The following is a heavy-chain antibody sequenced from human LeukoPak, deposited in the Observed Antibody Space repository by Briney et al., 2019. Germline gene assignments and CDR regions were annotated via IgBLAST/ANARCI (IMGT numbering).Heavy chain of an antibody. V-gene: IGHV3-23*01. CDR2: ISGGSA. J-gene: IGHJ6*03. CDR3: AKDRSSRYDFWSSSFGHYYDDYMDV. D-gene: IGHD3-3*01. Sequence: GGSLRLSCAASGFTFSSYAMSWVRQAPGKGLEWVSAISGGSAAYADSVKGRFSIALGNSKNTLYLQMNSLRAEDTAVYYCAKDRSSRYDFWSSSFGHYYDDYMDVWGKGTTVTVSS. CDR1: GFTFSSYA.